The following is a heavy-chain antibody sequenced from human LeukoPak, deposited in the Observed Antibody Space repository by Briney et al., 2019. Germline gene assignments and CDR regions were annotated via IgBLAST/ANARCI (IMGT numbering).Heavy chain of an antibody. J-gene: IGHJ4*02. CDR3: ARLGVLLWFGELNTGDY. Sequence: GGSLRLSCAASGFTFSSYSMNWVRQAPGKGLEWVSSISSSSSYIYYADSVKGRFTISRDNAKNSLYLQMNSLRAEDTAVYYCARLGVLLWFGELNTGDYWGQGTLVTVSS. CDR1: GFTFSSYS. V-gene: IGHV3-21*01. CDR2: ISSSSSYI. D-gene: IGHD3-10*01.